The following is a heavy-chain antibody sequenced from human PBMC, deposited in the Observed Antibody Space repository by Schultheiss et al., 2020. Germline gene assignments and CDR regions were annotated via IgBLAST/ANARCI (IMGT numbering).Heavy chain of an antibody. CDR1: GFTFSSYW. CDR2: IKQDGSEK. V-gene: IGHV3-7*01. Sequence: GGSLRLSCAASGFTFSSYWMSWVRQAPGKGLEWVANIKQDGSEKYYVDSVKGRFTISRDNAKNSLYLQMNSLRAEDTAVYYCAREGQPNYDFWSGYYFDYWGQGTLVTVSS. CDR3: AREGQPNYDFWSGYYFDY. D-gene: IGHD3-3*01. J-gene: IGHJ4*02.